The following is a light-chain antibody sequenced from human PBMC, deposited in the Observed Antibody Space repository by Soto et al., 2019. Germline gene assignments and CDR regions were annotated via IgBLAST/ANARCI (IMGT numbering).Light chain of an antibody. J-gene: IGLJ3*02. Sequence: QSVLTQPPSASGTPGQRVTISCSGSSSNIGSNFVYWYQQVPGTAPKLLIYRNNQRPSGVPDRFSGSKSGTSASLAISGLPSEDEADYYCAAWDDSLSGWVFGGGTKVTVL. CDR1: SSNIGSNF. CDR2: RNN. CDR3: AAWDDSLSGWV. V-gene: IGLV1-47*01.